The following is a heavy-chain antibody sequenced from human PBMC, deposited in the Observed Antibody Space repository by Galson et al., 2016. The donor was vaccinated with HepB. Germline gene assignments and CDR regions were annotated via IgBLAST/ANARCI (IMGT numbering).Heavy chain of an antibody. V-gene: IGHV3-23*01. CDR2: MAGVGGNT. D-gene: IGHD3-16*02. Sequence: SLRLSCAASGFTFSDYGMAWVRQAPGRGLEWVATMAGVGGNTHYPDSVKGRFTISRDNSKNTLSLQMNSLRAEDTALYYCARDVGGIMFDYWGQGTRVTVSS. J-gene: IGHJ4*02. CDR3: ARDVGGIMFDY. CDR1: GFTFSDYG.